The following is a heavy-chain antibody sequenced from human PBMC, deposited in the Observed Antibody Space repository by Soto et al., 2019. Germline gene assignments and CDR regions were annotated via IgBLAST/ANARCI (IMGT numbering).Heavy chain of an antibody. V-gene: IGHV3-48*01. J-gene: IGHJ5*02. CDR2: IGESGTPT. CDR1: GFTFSSYA. CDR3: ARDTGRGWYPNWFDP. D-gene: IGHD6-19*01. Sequence: PGGSLRLSCAASGFTFSSYAMKWVRQAPGKGLEWVSLIGESGTPTYYADSVKGRFTISRDNAKNTLYLQMNSLRAEDTAVYYCARDTGRGWYPNWFDPWGQGTLVTVSS.